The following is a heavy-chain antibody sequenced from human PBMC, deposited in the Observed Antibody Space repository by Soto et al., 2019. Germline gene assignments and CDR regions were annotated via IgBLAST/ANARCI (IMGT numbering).Heavy chain of an antibody. J-gene: IGHJ3*02. CDR2: ISGSGGST. V-gene: IGHV3-23*01. CDR1: GFTFSSYA. Sequence: GGSPRLSCAASGFTFSSYAMSWFRQAPGKGLEWVSAISGSGGSTYYADSVKGRFTISRDNSKNTLYLQMNSLRAEDTAVYYCAILVLAYCGGDCPGGAFDIWGQGTMVTVSS. D-gene: IGHD2-21*02. CDR3: AILVLAYCGGDCPGGAFDI.